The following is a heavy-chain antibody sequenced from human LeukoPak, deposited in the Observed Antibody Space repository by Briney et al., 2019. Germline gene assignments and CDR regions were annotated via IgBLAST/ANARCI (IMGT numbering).Heavy chain of an antibody. V-gene: IGHV4-59*02. Sequence: SETLSLTCAVSNGSVSRAYWSWVRQPPGKGLEWIASVYYAGSTSYDPSLKSRATISIDTSKNQFSLRLSSVTAADTAVYYCARDFYGSFDHWGQGALVTVSS. D-gene: IGHD3-10*01. CDR2: VYYAGST. CDR3: ARDFYGSFDH. CDR1: NGSVSRAY. J-gene: IGHJ4*02.